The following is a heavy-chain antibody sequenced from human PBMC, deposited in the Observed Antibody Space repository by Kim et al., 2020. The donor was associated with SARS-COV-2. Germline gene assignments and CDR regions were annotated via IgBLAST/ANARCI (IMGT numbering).Heavy chain of an antibody. D-gene: IGHD3-10*01. CDR3: ATEQYGSGSYPIHYYGMDV. J-gene: IGHJ6*02. CDR1: GYTLTELS. Sequence: ASVKVSCKVSGYTLTELSMHWVRQAPGKGLEWMGGFDPEDGETIYAQKFQGRVTMTEDTSTDTAYMELSSLRSEDTAVYYFATEQYGSGSYPIHYYGMDVWGQGTTVTVSS. V-gene: IGHV1-24*01. CDR2: FDPEDGET.